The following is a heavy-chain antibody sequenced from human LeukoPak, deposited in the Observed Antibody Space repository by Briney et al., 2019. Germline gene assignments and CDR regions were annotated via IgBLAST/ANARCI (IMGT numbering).Heavy chain of an antibody. CDR1: GGTFSSYA. Sequence: SVKVSCKASGGTFSSYAISWVRQAPGQGLEWMGGIIPIFGTANYAQKFQGRVTITADESTSIAYMELSSLRSEDTAVYYCARDSSSGYYFFDYWGQGTLVTVSS. V-gene: IGHV1-69*01. CDR3: ARDSSSGYYFFDY. J-gene: IGHJ4*02. D-gene: IGHD3-22*01. CDR2: IIPIFGTA.